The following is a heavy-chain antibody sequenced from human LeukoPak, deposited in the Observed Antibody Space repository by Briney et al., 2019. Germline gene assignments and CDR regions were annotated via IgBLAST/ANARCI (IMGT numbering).Heavy chain of an antibody. J-gene: IGHJ4*02. CDR3: AGVRVTRNYYGSGNYYLHFDY. CDR1: EFTLSSYG. CDR2: ISYDGSNR. D-gene: IGHD3-10*01. V-gene: IGHV3-33*05. Sequence: GGSLRLSCVASEFTLSSYGMHWVRQAPGKGLEWVAVISYDGSNRYYADSVKGRFTISRDNAKKSLYLQMNSLRGEDTAVYYCAGVRVTRNYYGSGNYYLHFDYWGQGTLVTVSS.